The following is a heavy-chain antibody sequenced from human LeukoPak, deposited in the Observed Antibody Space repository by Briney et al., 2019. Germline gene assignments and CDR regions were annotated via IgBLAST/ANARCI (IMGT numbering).Heavy chain of an antibody. J-gene: IGHJ3*02. CDR1: GFSLSTSGVG. D-gene: IGHD3-9*01. Sequence: SGPTLVKPTQTLTLTCTFSGFSLSTSGVGVGWIRQPLGKPLEWLALIYWNDDKRYSPSLKSRLTITKDTSKNQVVLTMTNMDPVDTATYYCAHILARYFDWLLHDAFDIWGQGTMVSVSS. V-gene: IGHV2-5*01. CDR2: IYWNDDK. CDR3: AHILARYFDWLLHDAFDI.